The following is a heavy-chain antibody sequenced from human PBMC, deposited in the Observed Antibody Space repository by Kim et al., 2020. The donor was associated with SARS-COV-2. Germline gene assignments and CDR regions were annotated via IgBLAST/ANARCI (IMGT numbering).Heavy chain of an antibody. D-gene: IGHD5-12*01. CDR3: ARDLWGIVATIYHYYGMDV. Sequence: GGSLRLSCAASGFTFSSYSMNWVRQAPGKGLEWVSSISSSSSYIYYADSVKGRFTISRDNAKNSLYLQMNSLRAEDTAVYYCARDLWGIVATIYHYYGMDVWGQGTTVTVSS. J-gene: IGHJ6*02. CDR1: GFTFSSYS. CDR2: ISSSSSYI. V-gene: IGHV3-21*01.